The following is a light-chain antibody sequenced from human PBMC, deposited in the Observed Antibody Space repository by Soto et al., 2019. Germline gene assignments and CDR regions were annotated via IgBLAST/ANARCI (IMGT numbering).Light chain of an antibody. V-gene: IGKV1-33*01. CDR3: QHYSSYPEA. CDR1: QNINDQ. Sequence: IQMTHSPSSLSASVGDIVTITCQASQNINDQLNWYQQKPGKAPKLLIYDASNLEAGVPSRFRGSGSGTEFTLTISSLQPDDFATYYCQHYSSYPEAVGQGTKVDIK. CDR2: DAS. J-gene: IGKJ1*01.